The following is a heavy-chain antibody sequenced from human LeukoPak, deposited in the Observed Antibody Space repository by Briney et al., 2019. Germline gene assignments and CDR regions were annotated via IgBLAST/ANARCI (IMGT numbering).Heavy chain of an antibody. CDR3: ASLQYCSGGTCYPADH. V-gene: IGHV3-48*03. D-gene: IGHD2-15*01. CDR1: GFTFSSYA. J-gene: IGHJ4*02. CDR2: ISSSGSTI. Sequence: GGSLRLSCAASGFTFSSYAMSWVRQAPGKGLEWVSYISSSGSTIYYADSVKGRFTISRDSARNSLYLQMDSLRAEDTAFYYCASLQYCSGGTCYPADHWGQGTLVTVSS.